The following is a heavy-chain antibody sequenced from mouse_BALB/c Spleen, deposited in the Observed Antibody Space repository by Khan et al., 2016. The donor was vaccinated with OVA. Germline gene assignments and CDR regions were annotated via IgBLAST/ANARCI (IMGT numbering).Heavy chain of an antibody. D-gene: IGHD2-1*01. V-gene: IGHV2-2*02. CDR1: GFSLTNYG. CDR2: IWNGGST. CDR3: ARNNYDYYFDY. Sequence: QVQLKESGPGLVQPSQSLSITCTVSGFSLTNYGVHWVRQSPGKGLEWLGVIWNGGSTDYNAAFISRLSISKDNSKNQVFFKMISLQPNDTAIYYCARNNYDYYFDYWGQGTTLTVSS. J-gene: IGHJ2*01.